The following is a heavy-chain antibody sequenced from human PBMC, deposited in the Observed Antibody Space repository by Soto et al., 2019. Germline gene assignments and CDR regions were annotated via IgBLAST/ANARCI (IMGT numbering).Heavy chain of an antibody. V-gene: IGHV4-59*08. J-gene: IGHJ4*02. D-gene: IGHD1-26*01. CDR3: ARRYGSAIDY. CDR2: IYYSGST. Sequence: QVQLQESGPGLVKPSETLSLTCTVSGGTISSWYWSWIRQPPGTGLEWIGYIYYSGSTNCNPSLKSRVTISVDTSKKQFSLKLSSVTAADTAVYYCARRYGSAIDYWGQGTLVTVSS. CDR1: GGTISSWY.